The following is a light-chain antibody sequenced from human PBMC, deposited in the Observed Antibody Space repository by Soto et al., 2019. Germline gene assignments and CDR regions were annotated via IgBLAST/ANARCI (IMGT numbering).Light chain of an antibody. V-gene: IGKV1-5*03. CDR3: QQYKSAPT. CDR2: KAS. J-gene: IGKJ1*01. CDR1: QSISSW. Sequence: DIQMTQSPSTLSASVGDRVTITCRASQSISSWLAWYQQKPGKAPKLLIYKASSLESGVPSRFSGSGSGTEFTLTISSLQPDDFATYYGQQYKSAPTFGQGTKVEIK.